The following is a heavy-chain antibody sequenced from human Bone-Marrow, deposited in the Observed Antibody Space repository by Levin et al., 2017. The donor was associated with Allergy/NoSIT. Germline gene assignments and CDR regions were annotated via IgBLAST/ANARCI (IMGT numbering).Heavy chain of an antibody. D-gene: IGHD1-26*01. Sequence: GESLKISCAASGFSVSNNFLNWVRQVPGKGLEWVSLIYSGGSTHYADSVKGRFTISRDNSRNTLYLQMNSLRVEDTALYYCTRAAPADQSPSLGGPFDLWGPGTMVTVSS. CDR1: GFSVSNNF. V-gene: IGHV3-66*01. CDR2: IYSGGST. J-gene: IGHJ3*01. CDR3: TRAAPADQSPSLGGPFDL.